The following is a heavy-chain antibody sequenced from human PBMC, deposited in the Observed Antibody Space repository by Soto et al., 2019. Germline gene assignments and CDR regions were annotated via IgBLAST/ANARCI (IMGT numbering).Heavy chain of an antibody. D-gene: IGHD3-16*02. CDR2: INHSGST. V-gene: IGHV4-34*01. CDR3: ARGKLSDYVWGSYRYHFDY. J-gene: IGHJ4*02. Sequence: SETLSLTCAVYGGSFSGYYWRWIRQPPGKGLEWIGEINHSGSTNYNPSLKSRVTISVDTSKNQFSLKLSSVTAADTAVYYCARGKLSDYVWGSYRYHFDYWGQGTVVT. CDR1: GGSFSGYY.